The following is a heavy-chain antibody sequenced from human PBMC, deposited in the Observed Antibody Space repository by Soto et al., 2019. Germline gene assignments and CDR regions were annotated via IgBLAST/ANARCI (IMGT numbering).Heavy chain of an antibody. D-gene: IGHD3-10*01. Sequence: QLLRSGGGLVQPGGSLTLSCAASGFTFGTTDMSWVRQAPGEGLEWVSTIDGSGGITYYADSVKGRFTISRDNSRNTAYVQMNSLRGDDTALYYCVKNSGWFNTWGQGALVTVSS. CDR1: GFTFGTTD. CDR2: IDGSGGIT. J-gene: IGHJ5*02. V-gene: IGHV3-23*01. CDR3: VKNSGWFNT.